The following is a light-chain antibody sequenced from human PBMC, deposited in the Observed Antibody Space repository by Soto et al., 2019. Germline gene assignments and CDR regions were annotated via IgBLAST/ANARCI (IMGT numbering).Light chain of an antibody. CDR3: QSYDSSLSGV. J-gene: IGLJ2*01. Sequence: QSVLTQPPSVSGAPGQRVTISCTGSSSNIGAGYDVHWYQRLPGTAPKLLIYASTRRPSGVPDRFSGSKSGTSASLAITGLQAEDEADYYCQSYDSSLSGVFGGGTKLTVL. V-gene: IGLV1-40*01. CDR1: SSNIGAGYD. CDR2: AST.